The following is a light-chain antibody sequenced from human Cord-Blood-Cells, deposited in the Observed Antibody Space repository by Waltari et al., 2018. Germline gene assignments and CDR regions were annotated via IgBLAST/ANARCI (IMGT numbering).Light chain of an antibody. Sequence: QSALTQPRSVSGSPGQSVTISCTGTSSDVGGYNYVSWYQQHPGKAPTLLIYRNNQRPSGVPDRFSGSKSGTSASLAISGLRSEDEADYYCAAWDDSLSGPVFGGGTKLTVL. CDR3: AAWDDSLSGPV. V-gene: IGLV2-11*01. CDR2: RNN. CDR1: SSDVGGYNY. J-gene: IGLJ3*02.